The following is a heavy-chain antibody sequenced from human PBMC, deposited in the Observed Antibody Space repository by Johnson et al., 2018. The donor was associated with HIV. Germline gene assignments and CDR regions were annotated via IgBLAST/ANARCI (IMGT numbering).Heavy chain of an antibody. J-gene: IGHJ3*02. CDR1: GFSFSSYG. D-gene: IGHD6-13*01. CDR2: ISYDGSNK. V-gene: IGHV3-30*03. CDR3: ARVLQQESSWYLGAFDI. Sequence: QEQLVESGGGVVQPGRSLRLSCAASGFSFSSYGMHWVRQAPGKGLEWVAVISYDGSNKYYADSVKGRFTISRDNAKKSLYLQMNSLRAEDTALYYCARVLQQESSWYLGAFDIWGQGTMVTVSS.